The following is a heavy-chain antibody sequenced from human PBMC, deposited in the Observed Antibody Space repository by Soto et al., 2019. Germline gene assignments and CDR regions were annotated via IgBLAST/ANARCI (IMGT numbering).Heavy chain of an antibody. CDR2: FDPEDGET. V-gene: IGHV1-24*01. CDR1: GYTLTELS. Sequence: ASVKVSCKVSGYTLTELSMHWVRQAPGKGLEWMGGFDPEDGETIYAQKFQGRVTMTEDTSTDTAYMELSSLRSEDTAVYYCATGTNGDLRGIYYYYYREVWGKGTTVTVSS. J-gene: IGHJ6*03. CDR3: ATGTNGDLRGIYYYYYREV. D-gene: IGHD2-8*01.